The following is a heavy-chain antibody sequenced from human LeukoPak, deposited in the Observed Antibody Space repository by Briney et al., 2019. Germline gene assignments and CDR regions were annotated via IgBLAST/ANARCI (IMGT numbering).Heavy chain of an antibody. V-gene: IGHV4-39*07. D-gene: IGHD6-13*01. CDR3: ARSKAHLNTSWYGTWFDP. CDR2: MYHSGDT. Sequence: SETLSLTCTVSGGSISSSGYYWGWIRQPPGKGLEWIGSMYHSGDTYYNPSLKSRVTISVDTSKNQLSLKLSSVTAADTAVYYCARSKAHLNTSWYGTWFDPWGQGTLVTVSS. J-gene: IGHJ5*02. CDR1: GGSISSSGYY.